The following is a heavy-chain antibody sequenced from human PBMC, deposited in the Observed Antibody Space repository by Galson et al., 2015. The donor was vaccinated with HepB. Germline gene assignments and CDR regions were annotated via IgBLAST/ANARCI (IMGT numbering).Heavy chain of an antibody. Sequence: SLRLACAASGFTFSSYGMNWVRQAPGKGLEWVSYISSRSRTIYYADSVTGRFTISRDNAKNSLYLQMNSLRDEDTAVDYCARDYVGPDCSSPSCYNDYYYYGMDVWGQVTTVTVSS. CDR1: GFTFSSYG. J-gene: IGHJ6*02. V-gene: IGHV3-48*02. D-gene: IGHD2-2*02. CDR2: ISSRSRTI. CDR3: ARDYVGPDCSSPSCYNDYYYYGMDV.